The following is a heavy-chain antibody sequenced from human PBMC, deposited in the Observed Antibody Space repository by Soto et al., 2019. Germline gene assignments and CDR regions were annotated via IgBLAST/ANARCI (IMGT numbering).Heavy chain of an antibody. CDR1: GFTFSSYA. CDR2: ISYDGSNK. Sequence: GGSLRLSCAASGFTFSSYAMHWVRQAPGKGLEWVAVISYDGSNKYYADSVKGRFTISRDNSKNTLYLQMNSLRAEDTAVYYCARDDGWEPPGLYYYYGMDVWGQGTTVTVSS. J-gene: IGHJ6*02. CDR3: ARDDGWEPPGLYYYYGMDV. D-gene: IGHD1-26*01. V-gene: IGHV3-30-3*01.